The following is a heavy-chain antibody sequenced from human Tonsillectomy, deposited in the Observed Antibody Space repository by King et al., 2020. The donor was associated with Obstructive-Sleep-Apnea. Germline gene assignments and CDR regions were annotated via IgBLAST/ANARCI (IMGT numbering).Heavy chain of an antibody. CDR1: GFTFSSYA. CDR2: IRGSGGRT. CDR3: AKDRTGSSH. Sequence: EVQLVESGGGLVQPGGSLRLSCAASGFTFSSYAMSWVRQAPGEGLEWVSAIRGSGGRTYYADSVKGRFTISRDNSKNTPYLQMNSLRAEDTALYYCAKDRTGSSHWGQGTLVTVSS. D-gene: IGHD2-15*01. J-gene: IGHJ4*02. V-gene: IGHV3-23*04.